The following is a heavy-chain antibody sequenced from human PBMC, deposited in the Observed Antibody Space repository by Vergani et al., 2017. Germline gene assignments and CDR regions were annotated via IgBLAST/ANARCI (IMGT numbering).Heavy chain of an antibody. V-gene: IGHV4-34*01. CDR1: GGSFSGYY. D-gene: IGHD2-21*02. Sequence: QVQLQQWGAGLLKPSETLSLTCAVYGGSFSGYYWSWIRQPPGKGLEWIGEINHSGSTNYNPSLKSRVTISVDTSKNQFSLKLSSVTAADTAVYYCARGLGVTRYLDYWGQGTLVTVSS. CDR2: INHSGST. J-gene: IGHJ4*02. CDR3: ARGLGVTRYLDY.